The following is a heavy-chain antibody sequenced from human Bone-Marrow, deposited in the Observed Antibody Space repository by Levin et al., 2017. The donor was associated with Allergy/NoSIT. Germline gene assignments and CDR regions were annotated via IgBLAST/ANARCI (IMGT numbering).Heavy chain of an antibody. CDR1: GGSFSGYY. CDR3: ARVGQWLENSVGMDV. J-gene: IGHJ6*02. D-gene: IGHD6-19*01. V-gene: IGHV4-34*01. CDR2: INHSGST. Sequence: SETLSLTCAVYGGSFSGYYWSWIRQPPGKGLEWIGEINHSGSTNYNPSLKSRVTISVDTSKNQFSLKLSSVTAADTAVYYCARVGQWLENSVGMDVWGQGTTVTVSS.